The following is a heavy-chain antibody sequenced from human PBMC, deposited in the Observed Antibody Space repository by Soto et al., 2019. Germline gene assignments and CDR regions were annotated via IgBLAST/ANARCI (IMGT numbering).Heavy chain of an antibody. J-gene: IGHJ6*02. D-gene: IGHD6-13*01. CDR2: ISSSSSYI. V-gene: IGHV3-21*01. CDR1: GFTFSSYS. CDR3: ARWVAAAGRHSYYYYGMDV. Sequence: EVQLVESGGGLVKPGGSLRLSCAASGFTFSSYSMNWVRQAPGKGLEWVSSISSSSSYIYYADSVKGRFTISRDNAKNSLYLQMNSLRAEDTAVYYCARWVAAAGRHSYYYYGMDVWGQGTTVTVSS.